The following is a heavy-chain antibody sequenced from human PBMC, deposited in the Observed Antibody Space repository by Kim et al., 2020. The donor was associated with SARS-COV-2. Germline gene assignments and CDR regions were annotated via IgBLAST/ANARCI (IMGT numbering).Heavy chain of an antibody. J-gene: IGHJ3*02. CDR3: ATKLGSSTSLIPNNAFEI. CDR1: GGSFSSYP. CDR2: IVPLFGTA. V-gene: IGHV1-69*13. Sequence: SVKVSCKASGGSFSSYPMSWVRLVPGQGLEWIGGIVPLFGTANYGHKFQGRVTMSADESTTTAYMELSRLSSEDTAVYYCATKLGSSTSLIPNNAFEIWGQGTLVTVSS. D-gene: IGHD6-13*01.